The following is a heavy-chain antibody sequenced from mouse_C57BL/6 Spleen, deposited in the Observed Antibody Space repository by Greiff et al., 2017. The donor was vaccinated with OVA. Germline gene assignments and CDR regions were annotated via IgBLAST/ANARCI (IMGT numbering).Heavy chain of an antibody. V-gene: IGHV1-81*01. J-gene: IGHJ4*01. CDR3: ARYYLEYAMDY. Sequence: VKLVESGAELARPGASVKLSCKASGYTFTSYGISWVKQRTGQGLEWIGEIYPRSGNAYYNEKFKGKATLTADKSSSTAYMELRSLTSEDSAVYFCARYYLEYAMDYWGQGTSVTVSS. CDR2: IYPRSGNA. D-gene: IGHD1-1*01. CDR1: GYTFTSYG.